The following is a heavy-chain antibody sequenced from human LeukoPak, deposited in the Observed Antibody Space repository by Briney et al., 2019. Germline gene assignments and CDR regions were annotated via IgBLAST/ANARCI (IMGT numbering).Heavy chain of an antibody. Sequence: SETLSLTCTVSGGSISNYYWSWLRQPPGKGLEWIGEINHSGSTNYNPSLKSRVTISVDTSKNQFSLKLSSVTAAATAVYYCARGGYCSGGSCLYKYWGQGTLVTVSS. CDR3: ARGGYCSGGSCLYKY. CDR2: INHSGST. CDR1: GGSISNYY. J-gene: IGHJ4*02. V-gene: IGHV4-34*01. D-gene: IGHD2-15*01.